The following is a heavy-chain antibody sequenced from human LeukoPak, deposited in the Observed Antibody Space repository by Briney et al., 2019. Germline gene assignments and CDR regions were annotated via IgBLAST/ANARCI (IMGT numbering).Heavy chain of an antibody. CDR3: ARELVDFAKEGGFDY. Sequence: GGSLRLSCAASGFTYRFPFSYYGMQWVRQAPGKGLEWLAIIPSTGGTIYYADSVKGRFTISRDNAKNSLYLQMNSLRAEDTAVYYCARELVDFAKEGGFDYWGQGTLVTVSS. CDR2: IPSTGGTI. D-gene: IGHD3-9*01. J-gene: IGHJ4*02. CDR1: GFTYRFPFSYYG. V-gene: IGHV3-48*04.